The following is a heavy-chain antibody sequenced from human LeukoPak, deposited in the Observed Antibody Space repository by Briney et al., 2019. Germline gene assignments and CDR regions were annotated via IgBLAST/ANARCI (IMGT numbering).Heavy chain of an antibody. CDR2: ILYDATSK. J-gene: IGHJ3*02. D-gene: IGHD6-6*01. CDR1: GFDFSSYA. CDR3: ARGQSNSWGDNFDI. Sequence: PGGSLRLSCAASGFDFSSYALHWVRQAPGRGLEWVATILYDATSKYYADSVKGRFTISRDNSKNTMYLQMNSLRVEDTALYYCARGQSNSWGDNFDIWGLGTVVTVSS. V-gene: IGHV3-30-3*01.